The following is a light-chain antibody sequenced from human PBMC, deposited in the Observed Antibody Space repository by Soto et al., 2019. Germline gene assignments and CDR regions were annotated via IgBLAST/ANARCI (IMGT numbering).Light chain of an antibody. V-gene: IGKV1-5*03. Sequence: DIQMTQSPSTLSASVGDRVTITCRASQSVRWYLAWYQQKPGKAPKLLIYMASYLESGVPSRFSGSGSGTEFTLTISSLQPDDSATYSCQHYDDYSPWTFGQGTKVDIK. CDR3: QHYDDYSPWT. CDR1: QSVRWY. J-gene: IGKJ1*01. CDR2: MAS.